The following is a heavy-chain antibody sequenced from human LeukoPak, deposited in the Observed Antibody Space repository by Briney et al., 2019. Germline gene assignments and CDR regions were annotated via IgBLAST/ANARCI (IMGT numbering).Heavy chain of an antibody. CDR2: IYYSGST. CDR1: GGSLSSYY. J-gene: IGHJ6*02. V-gene: IGHV4-59*08. CDR3: ARHGSPGVVPAAARYGMDV. D-gene: IGHD2-2*01. Sequence: SETLSLTCTVSGGSLSSYYWSWIRQPPGKGLEWIGYIYYSGSTNYNPSLKSRVTISVDTSKNQFSLKLSSVTAADTAVYYCARHGSPGVVPAAARYGMDVWGQGTTVTVSS.